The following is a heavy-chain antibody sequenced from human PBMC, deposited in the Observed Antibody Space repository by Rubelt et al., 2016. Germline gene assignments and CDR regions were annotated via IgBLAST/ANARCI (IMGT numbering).Heavy chain of an antibody. V-gene: IGHV1-3*01. CDR1: EYSFTKNP. J-gene: IGHJ3*02. CDR2: INAGNGNT. Sequence: QVQLVQSGAEVKKPGASVKVSCKASEYSFTKNPIHWVRQAPGQRLEWMGWINAGNGNTQYSQKFQGRVTITRETSGRTAYMERSSLRSEDTAVYYCAREDTTDRGWYDALDIWGQGTMVTVSS. CDR3: AREDTTDRGWYDALDI. D-gene: IGHD6-19*01.